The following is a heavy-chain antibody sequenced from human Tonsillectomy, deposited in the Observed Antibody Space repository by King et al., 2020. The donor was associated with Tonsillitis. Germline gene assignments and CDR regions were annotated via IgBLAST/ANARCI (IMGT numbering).Heavy chain of an antibody. CDR3: SREALAFDY. CDR2: VNPNTGGT. CDR1: EYTFTDYY. Sequence: QEQLVQSGPEVKKPGASLKVSCKTSEYTFTDYYIHWVRQAPGQGLEWMGWVNPNTGGTNYAQKFQGRVTMTSDTSISTAYMELSRLRSDDMAVYYCSREALAFDYWGQGTLVTVSS. J-gene: IGHJ4*02. V-gene: IGHV1-2*02.